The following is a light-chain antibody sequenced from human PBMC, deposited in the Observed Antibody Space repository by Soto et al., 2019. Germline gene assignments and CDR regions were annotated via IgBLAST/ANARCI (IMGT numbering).Light chain of an antibody. J-gene: IGKJ1*01. CDR3: QQYNSYSRT. CDR2: AAS. Sequence: DIQMTQSPSSLSASVGDRVTITCRASQGISTYLNWYQQKPGKAPKLLIYAASSLQSGVPSRFSGSGSGTDFTLTISSLQPDDFATYYCQQYNSYSRTFGQGTKVDI. CDR1: QGISTY. V-gene: IGKV1-39*01.